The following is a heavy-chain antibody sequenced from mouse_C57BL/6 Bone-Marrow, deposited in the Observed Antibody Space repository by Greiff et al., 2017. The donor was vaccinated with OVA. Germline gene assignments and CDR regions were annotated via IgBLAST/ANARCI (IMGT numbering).Heavy chain of an antibody. CDR1: GFSLTSYG. J-gene: IGHJ3*01. V-gene: IGHV2-2*01. Sequence: VKLVESGPGLVQPSQSLSITCTVSGFSLTSYGVHWVRQSPGKGLEWLGVIWSGGSTDYNAAFISRLSISKDNSKSQVFFKMNSLQADDTAIYYCARTPDGYYRAWFAYWGQGTLVTVSA. CDR3: ARTPDGYYRAWFAY. CDR2: IWSGGST. D-gene: IGHD2-3*01.